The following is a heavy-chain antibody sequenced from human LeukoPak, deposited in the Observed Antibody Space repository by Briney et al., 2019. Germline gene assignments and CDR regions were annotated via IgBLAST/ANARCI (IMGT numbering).Heavy chain of an antibody. J-gene: IGHJ4*02. Sequence: GGSLRLSCAVSGFTFSAYAIQWVRQSPGKRPGWVAAISYDGSNTYYGVSVKGGFTISKDNSKNTPYLHLDRRRPEDTAVYYWARDVNSANYQFDFWGQGTLVTVSS. CDR2: ISYDGSNT. CDR1: GFTFSAYA. CDR3: ARDVNSANYQFDF. V-gene: IGHV3-30*01. D-gene: IGHD1-26*01.